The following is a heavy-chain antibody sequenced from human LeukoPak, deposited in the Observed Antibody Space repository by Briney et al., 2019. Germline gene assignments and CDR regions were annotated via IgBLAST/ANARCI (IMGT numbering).Heavy chain of an antibody. V-gene: IGHV4-59*01. Sequence: SETLSLTCSVSGGSISSYYWSWIRQPPGKGLEWIGYIYYSGSTHYNPSLKSRVTITVDTFKNQFSLKLSSVTAADTAVYFCARGLAVSGRSSLDFWGQGTLVTVSS. CDR2: IYYSGST. D-gene: IGHD6-19*01. CDR3: ARGLAVSGRSSLDF. J-gene: IGHJ4*02. CDR1: GGSISSYY.